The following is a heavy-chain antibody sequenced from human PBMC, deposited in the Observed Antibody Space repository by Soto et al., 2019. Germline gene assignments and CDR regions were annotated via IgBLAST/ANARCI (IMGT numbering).Heavy chain of an antibody. D-gene: IGHD3-9*01. CDR3: ARDGGSEAGHYDLFFGY. J-gene: IGHJ4*02. V-gene: IGHV3-7*03. Sequence: GGSLRLSCAASVFTFSSYWMSWVRQAPGKGLEWVANIKQDGSERYYVDSVKGRFTISRDNAKNSLYLQMNSLRAEDTAVYYCARDGGSEAGHYDLFFGYWGQGTLVTVSS. CDR2: IKQDGSER. CDR1: VFTFSSYW.